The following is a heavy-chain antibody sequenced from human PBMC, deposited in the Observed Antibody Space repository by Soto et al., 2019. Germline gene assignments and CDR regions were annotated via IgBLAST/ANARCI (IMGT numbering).Heavy chain of an antibody. CDR3: ARQYTPTTVVGFDS. Sequence: LSLTCTVSGGSISSSSYHWAWIRQSPGRGLEWIGTIYYSGTTYHNPSLRSRLTISLDTSKNQFSLRLTSVTAADTAVYYCARQYTPTTVVGFDSWGQGTLVTVSS. CDR2: IYYSGTT. J-gene: IGHJ4*02. V-gene: IGHV4-39*01. CDR1: GGSISSSSYH. D-gene: IGHD2-15*01.